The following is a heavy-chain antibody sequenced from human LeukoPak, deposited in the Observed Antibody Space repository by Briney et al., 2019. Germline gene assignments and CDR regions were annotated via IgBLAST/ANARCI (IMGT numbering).Heavy chain of an antibody. Sequence: ASVKVSCEASGYTFTSYYMHWVRQAPGQGLEWMGIINPSGGSTSYAQKFQGRVTMTRDTSTSTVYMELSSLRSEDTAVYYCARVTYYDSSGYFYFDYWGQGTLVTVSS. CDR2: INPSGGST. CDR1: GYTFTSYY. D-gene: IGHD3-22*01. V-gene: IGHV1-46*01. J-gene: IGHJ4*02. CDR3: ARVTYYDSSGYFYFDY.